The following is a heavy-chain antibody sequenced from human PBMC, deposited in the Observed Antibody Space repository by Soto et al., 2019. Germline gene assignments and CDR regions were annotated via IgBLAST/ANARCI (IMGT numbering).Heavy chain of an antibody. V-gene: IGHV4-4*02. CDR3: ARHEGWTGPDQ. CDR2: IFHDGNT. J-gene: IGHJ5*02. CDR1: GASIGSGGW. Sequence: SETLSLTCAVSGASIGSGGWWSWVRQPPGKGLEWIAEIFHDGNTNYSPSLKSRVTISVDKSQNQFSLNVYSVTAADTAVYYCARHEGWTGPDQWGQGTLVTV. D-gene: IGHD2-8*02.